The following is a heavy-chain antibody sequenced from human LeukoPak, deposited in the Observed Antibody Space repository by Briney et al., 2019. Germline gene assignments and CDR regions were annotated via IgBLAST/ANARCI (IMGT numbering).Heavy chain of an antibody. D-gene: IGHD6-19*01. CDR2: ISGSGGST. CDR1: GFTFTSYA. Sequence: GGSLRLSCAASGFTFTSYAMGWVRQAPGKGLEWVSSISGSGGSTYYADSVKGRFSISRDNSKNTLYLQMNSLRAEDTAVYYCAKVSGSGWWGGENLDYWGQGTLVIVSS. CDR3: AKVSGSGWWGGENLDY. J-gene: IGHJ4*02. V-gene: IGHV3-23*01.